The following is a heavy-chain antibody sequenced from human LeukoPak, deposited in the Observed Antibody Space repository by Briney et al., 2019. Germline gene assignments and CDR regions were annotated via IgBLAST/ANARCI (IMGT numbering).Heavy chain of an antibody. CDR2: IYYSGST. V-gene: IGHV4-39*07. J-gene: IGHJ4*02. CDR3: ATRIAAAGSFDY. CDR1: GGSISGSSYF. D-gene: IGHD6-13*01. Sequence: SETLSLTCTVSGGSISGSSYFWGWIRQPPGKGLEWIGSIYYSGSTNYNPSLKSRVTISVDTSKNQFSLKLSSVTAADTAVYYCATRIAAAGSFDYWGQGTLVTVSS.